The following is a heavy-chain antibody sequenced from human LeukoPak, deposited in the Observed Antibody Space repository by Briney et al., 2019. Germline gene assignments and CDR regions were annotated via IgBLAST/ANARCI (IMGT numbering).Heavy chain of an antibody. D-gene: IGHD3-10*01. CDR1: GFSLSTSGMC. Sequence: SGPALIHPTQPLTLTCTFSGFSLSTSGMCVSWIRQPPGKALEWLARIDWDDDKYYNTSLKTRLTISKDTSKNQVVLTMTNMDPEDTATYFCARSPMVRGLKPDAFDIWGQGTMVTVSS. J-gene: IGHJ3*02. V-gene: IGHV2-70*11. CDR2: IDWDDDK. CDR3: ARSPMVRGLKPDAFDI.